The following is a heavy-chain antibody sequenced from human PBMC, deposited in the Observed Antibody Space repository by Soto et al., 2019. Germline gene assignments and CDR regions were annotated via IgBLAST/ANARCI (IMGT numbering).Heavy chain of an antibody. CDR3: ARNYYNSKVYDY. D-gene: IGHD3-22*01. J-gene: IGHJ4*02. CDR2: INYSGST. CDR1: GGSINSCGYY. V-gene: IGHV4-31*03. Sequence: TLASTCTVSGGSINSCGYYWSWIRQHPVKVLEWIGYINYSGSTNYNPSLKSRVIISRYTSKNQLSLNLSSVTAADTAIYYCARNYYNSKVYDYWGQGTLVTVSS.